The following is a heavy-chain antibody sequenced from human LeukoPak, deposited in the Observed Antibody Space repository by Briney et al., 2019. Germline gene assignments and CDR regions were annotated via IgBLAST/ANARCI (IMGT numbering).Heavy chain of an antibody. Sequence: GGSLRLSCAASGLSATNTCVSWVRQAPGKGLEWVSLMYSGGDTYYAGSVKGRFTISRDNSKNTLSLQMTRLRAEDTAVYYCARDHYSSGWFRGFDCWGQGTLVTVSS. CDR2: MYSGGDT. CDR3: ARDHYSSGWFRGFDC. J-gene: IGHJ4*02. CDR1: GLSATNTC. V-gene: IGHV3-53*01. D-gene: IGHD6-19*01.